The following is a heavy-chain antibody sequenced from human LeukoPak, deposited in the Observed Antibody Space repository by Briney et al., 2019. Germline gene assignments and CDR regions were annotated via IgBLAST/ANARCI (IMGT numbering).Heavy chain of an antibody. CDR1: GGSISIYY. J-gene: IGHJ6*02. D-gene: IGHD2-8*01. CDR2: IYYSGST. V-gene: IGHV4-59*01. Sequence: PSETLSLTCTVSGGSISIYYWSWIRQPPGKGLEWIGYIYYSGSTNYNPSLKSRVTISVDTSKNQFSLKLSSVTAADTAVYYCARGNIPRYCTNGVCYPPFGMDVWGQGTTVTVSS. CDR3: ARGNIPRYCTNGVCYPPFGMDV.